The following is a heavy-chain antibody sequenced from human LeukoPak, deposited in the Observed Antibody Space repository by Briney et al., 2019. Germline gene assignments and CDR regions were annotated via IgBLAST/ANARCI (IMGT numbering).Heavy chain of an antibody. CDR3: AKDRGIAAAGTH. V-gene: IGHV3-30*02. J-gene: IGHJ4*02. D-gene: IGHD6-13*01. CDR2: IRSDGSNK. CDR1: GITFSGSG. Sequence: RGSLRLSCEASGITFSGSGMHWVRQAPGKRLEWVAFIRSDGSNKNYADSVKGRFIISRDNSKNTLYLQMNSLRAEDTAVYYCAKDRGIAAAGTHWGQGTLVTVSS.